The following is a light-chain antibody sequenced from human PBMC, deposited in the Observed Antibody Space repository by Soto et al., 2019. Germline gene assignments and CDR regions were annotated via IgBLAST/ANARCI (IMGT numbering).Light chain of an antibody. Sequence: IQMTQSPSSLSASVGDRVTITCRASQSIKNYLNWYQHKPGAAPKLLIFGASNLESGVPSRFSGSGSGTEFTLSISSLQPEDFAPYYCQQVYSTTPITFCQGTRLEIK. CDR3: QQVYSTTPIT. V-gene: IGKV1-39*01. J-gene: IGKJ5*01. CDR1: QSIKNY. CDR2: GAS.